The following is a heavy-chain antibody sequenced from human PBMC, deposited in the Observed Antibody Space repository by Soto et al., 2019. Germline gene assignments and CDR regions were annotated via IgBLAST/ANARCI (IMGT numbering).Heavy chain of an antibody. CDR3: ARASPRSRVPA. CDR1: GGSISSSSYY. CDR2: IYYSGST. V-gene: IGHV4-39*07. J-gene: IGHJ5*02. Sequence: SETLSLTCTVSGGSISSSSYYWGWIRQPPGKGLEWIGSIYYSGSTYYNPSLKSRVTISVDTSKNQFSLKLSSVAAADTAVYYCARASPRSRVPAWGQGTLVTVPQ.